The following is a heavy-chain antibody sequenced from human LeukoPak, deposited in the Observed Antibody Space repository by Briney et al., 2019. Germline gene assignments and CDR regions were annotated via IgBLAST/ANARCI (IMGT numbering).Heavy chain of an antibody. CDR1: GGSFSGYY. D-gene: IGHD4-17*01. CDR2: INHTGST. V-gene: IGHV4-34*01. J-gene: IGHJ5*02. Sequence: SETLSLTCAVYGGSFSGYYWSWIRQPPGKGLEWIGEINHTGSTNYNPSLKSRVTISVDTSKNQFSLKLSSVTAADTAVYYCTRDTGTTGEVKFDPWGQGTLVTVSS. CDR3: TRDTGTTGEVKFDP.